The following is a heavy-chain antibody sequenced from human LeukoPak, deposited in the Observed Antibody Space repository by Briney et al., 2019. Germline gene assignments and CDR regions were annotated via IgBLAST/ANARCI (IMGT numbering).Heavy chain of an antibody. CDR1: RFNFGAYA. CDR3: AIWTSGNY. J-gene: IGHJ4*02. Sequence: GGSLRLSCAASRFNFGAYAMHWVRQGPGKGLEWVANMDPTGSQKRYVDSVKGRFTISKDNPGTSLYLDMHSLRAEDTAIYYCAIWTSGNYWGQGTLVTVSS. CDR2: MDPTGSQK. D-gene: IGHD1-1*01. V-gene: IGHV3-7*01.